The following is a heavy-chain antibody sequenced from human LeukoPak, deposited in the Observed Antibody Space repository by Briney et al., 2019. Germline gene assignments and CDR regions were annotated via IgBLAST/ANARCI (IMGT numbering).Heavy chain of an antibody. CDR3: ARRGYHDYSGFDY. J-gene: IGHJ4*02. Sequence: GGSLRLSCAASGFTVSSNYMSWVRQAPGKGLEWVSIIYSGGSTFYADSVKGRFTISRDNSKNTLYLQMNSLRAEDTAVYYCARRGYHDYSGFDYWGQGTLVTVSS. CDR2: IYSGGST. D-gene: IGHD3-16*01. CDR1: GFTVSSNY. V-gene: IGHV3-53*01.